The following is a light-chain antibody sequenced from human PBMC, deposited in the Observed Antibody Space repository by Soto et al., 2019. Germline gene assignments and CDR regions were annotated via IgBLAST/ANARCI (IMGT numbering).Light chain of an antibody. Sequence: DIQMTQSPSSVSASVGDRVTITCRASQGISSWLAWYQQKPGKAPKLLIYDVSTLDSGVPSRFSGSASGTEFTLTISSLESDDFATYYCQQYHRYSTFGQGTKVDIK. CDR3: QQYHRYST. V-gene: IGKV1-5*01. CDR2: DVS. J-gene: IGKJ1*01. CDR1: QGISSW.